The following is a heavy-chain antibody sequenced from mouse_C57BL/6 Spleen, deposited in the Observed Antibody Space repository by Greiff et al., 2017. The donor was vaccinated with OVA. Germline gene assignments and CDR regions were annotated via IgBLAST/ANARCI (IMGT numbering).Heavy chain of an antibody. CDR3: ARTGLGHAWFAY. D-gene: IGHD4-1*01. CDR2: INPNNGGT. Sequence: VQLQQSGPELVKPGASVKISCKASGYTFTDYYMNWVKQSHGKSLEWIGDINPNNGGTSYNQKFKGKATLTVDKSSSTAYMELRSLTSEDSAVYYCARTGLGHAWFAYWGQGTLVTVSA. J-gene: IGHJ3*01. V-gene: IGHV1-26*01. CDR1: GYTFTDYY.